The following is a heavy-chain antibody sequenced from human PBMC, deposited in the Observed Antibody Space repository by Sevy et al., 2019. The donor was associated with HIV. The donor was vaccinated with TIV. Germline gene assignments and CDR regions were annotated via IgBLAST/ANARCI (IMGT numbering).Heavy chain of an antibody. Sequence: GGSLRLSCAASGFTFSNVWMSWVRQAPGKGLERVGHIKSRTEGGTPDHAAPVKGRFNISRDDSKSTLYLQMNSLKTEDTAVYYCTTGGSILQHWGQGTLVTVSS. CDR1: GFTFSNVW. J-gene: IGHJ4*02. CDR3: TTGGSILQH. D-gene: IGHD2-21*01. CDR2: IKSRTEGGTP. V-gene: IGHV3-15*01.